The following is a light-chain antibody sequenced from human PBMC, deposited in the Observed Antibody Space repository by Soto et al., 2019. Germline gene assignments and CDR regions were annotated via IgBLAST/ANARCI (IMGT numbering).Light chain of an antibody. Sequence: EIVLTQSQSTLSLSPGEGAILSCRAIQSISTTYLAWYQQKPGQAPRLLIYGASSRATGIPDRFSGSGSETDVTLTISRLEPEDFAVYYCQQYGSSSWTFGQGTKVEIK. CDR1: QSISTTY. CDR3: QQYGSSSWT. J-gene: IGKJ1*01. CDR2: GAS. V-gene: IGKV3-20*01.